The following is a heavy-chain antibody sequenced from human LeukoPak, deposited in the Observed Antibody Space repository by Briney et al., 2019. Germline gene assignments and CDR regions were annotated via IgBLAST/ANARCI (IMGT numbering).Heavy chain of an antibody. V-gene: IGHV3-49*03. CDR1: GFTFGDYA. CDR2: IRSKAYGGTT. CDR3: AKDVEEVVIFGD. D-gene: IGHD3-22*01. Sequence: PGGSLRLSCTASGFTFGDYAMSWFRQAPGKGLEWVGFIRSKAYGGTTEYAASVKGRFTISRDDSKSIAYLQMNSLKTEDTAVYYCAKDVEEVVIFGDWGQGTLVTVSS. J-gene: IGHJ4*02.